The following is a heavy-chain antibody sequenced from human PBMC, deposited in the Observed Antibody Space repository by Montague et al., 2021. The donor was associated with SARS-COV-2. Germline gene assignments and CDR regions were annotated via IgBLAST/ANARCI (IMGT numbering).Heavy chain of an antibody. CDR1: GFGFNTHV. CDR3: AKVNERERAIYYYGMDV. Sequence: SLRLSCAATGFGFNTHVVTWVRQSPVKGLEWVAIIYSDGRTYYGXXVEGRFTISTDSSKTTLYVQMNNLRPEDTAVYYCAKVNERERAIYYYGMDVWGQGTTVTVS. J-gene: IGHJ6*02. D-gene: IGHD1-1*01. CDR2: IYSDGRT. V-gene: IGHV3-23*03.